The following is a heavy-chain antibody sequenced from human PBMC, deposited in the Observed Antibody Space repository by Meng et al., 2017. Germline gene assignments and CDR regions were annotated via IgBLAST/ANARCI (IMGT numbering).Heavy chain of an antibody. J-gene: IGHJ4*02. V-gene: IGHV1-2*06. CDR3: VRDENISLGKLFGDY. CDR2: INPNSGDT. D-gene: IGHD2-21*01. Sequence: QVQRVQAGAEVKEPAAPLRVSCKHSGYSFTAYYIHWVRQAPGQGLEWLGHINPNSGDTLYAQKFQGRVSMTGDTSISTAYVELSSLRSDDTAVYYCVRDENISLGKLFGDYWGQGTMVTVSS. CDR1: GYSFTAYY.